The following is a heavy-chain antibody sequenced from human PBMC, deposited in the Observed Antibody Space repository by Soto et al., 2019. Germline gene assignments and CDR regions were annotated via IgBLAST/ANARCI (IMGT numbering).Heavy chain of an antibody. CDR1: GFTFINYA. CDR2: VSYDGNKK. Sequence: QTGGSLRLSCAASGFTFINYAIHWVRQVPGKGLEWVAVVSYDGNKKHYSGSVRGRFTISRDNSKNTLHMQMNSLRPGDTAVYYCAKARAPWSVTTAFDYWGQGTLVTVSS. CDR3: AKARAPWSVTTAFDY. V-gene: IGHV3-30*18. J-gene: IGHJ4*02. D-gene: IGHD4-17*01.